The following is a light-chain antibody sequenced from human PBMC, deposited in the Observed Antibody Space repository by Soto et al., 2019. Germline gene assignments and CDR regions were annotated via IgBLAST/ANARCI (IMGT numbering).Light chain of an antibody. Sequence: VLTQSPGTLSLTPWERDKLYCRAGQGVTTNFAWYQQKSGQSPRLLIYDVSIRATGVPARFSGSGSGTDFTLTISRLEPEDFAVYYCQQYGSSPLTFGGRANVDI. CDR1: QGVTTN. CDR2: DVS. V-gene: IGKV3-20*01. CDR3: QQYGSSPLT. J-gene: IGKJ4*01.